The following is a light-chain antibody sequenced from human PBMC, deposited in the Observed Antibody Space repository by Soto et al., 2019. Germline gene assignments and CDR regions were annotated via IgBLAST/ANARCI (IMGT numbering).Light chain of an antibody. CDR2: ATS. CDR1: QTVSSY. V-gene: IGKV1-39*01. Sequence: DIQMTQSPSSLSASVGDRVNITCRASQTVSSYLNWYQQKPGTLPKLLLYATSNLQSGVPSRFSGRGFGTDFTLTISSLQPEDGATYYCQQSFTTPSFGQVTRLEIK. CDR3: QQSFTTPS. J-gene: IGKJ5*01.